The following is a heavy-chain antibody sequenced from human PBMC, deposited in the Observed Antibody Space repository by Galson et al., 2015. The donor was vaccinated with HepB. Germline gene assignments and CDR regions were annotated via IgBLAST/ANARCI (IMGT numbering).Heavy chain of an antibody. CDR1: GYTFTSNG. CDR3: ARVSAGTPHS. CDR2: INPNSGGT. Sequence: SVKVSCKASGYTFTSNGISWVRQAPGQGLEWMGRINPNSGGTNYAQKFQGRVTMTRDTSISTAYMELSRLRSDDTAVYYCARVSAGTPHSWGQGTLVTVSS. D-gene: IGHD6-19*01. J-gene: IGHJ5*02. V-gene: IGHV1-2*06.